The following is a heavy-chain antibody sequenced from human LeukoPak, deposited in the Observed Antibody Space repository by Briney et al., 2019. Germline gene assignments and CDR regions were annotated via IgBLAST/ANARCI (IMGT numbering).Heavy chain of an antibody. Sequence: GSLRLSCAASGFTFSSYAMSWVRQAPGKGLEWVSVISVSGGSTYYADSVKGRFTVSRDNSKNTLFLQMNSLRAEDTAVYYCAKVVGATVWGGYFDYWGQGTLVTVSS. CDR3: AKVVGATVWGGYFDY. CDR1: GFTFSSYA. J-gene: IGHJ4*02. V-gene: IGHV3-23*01. D-gene: IGHD1-26*01. CDR2: ISVSGGST.